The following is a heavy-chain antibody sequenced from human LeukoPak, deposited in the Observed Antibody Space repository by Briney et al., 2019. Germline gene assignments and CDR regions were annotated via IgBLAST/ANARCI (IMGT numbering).Heavy chain of an antibody. V-gene: IGHV1-69*02. CDR1: GGTFSSYT. CDR2: IIPILGIA. Sequence: ASVKVSCKASGGTFSSYTISWVRQAPGQGFEWMGRIIPILGIANYAQKFQGRVTITADKSTSTAYMELSSLRSEDTAVYYCAAHIVVVVAATDYWGQGTLVTVSS. J-gene: IGHJ4*02. D-gene: IGHD2-15*01. CDR3: AAHIVVVVAATDY.